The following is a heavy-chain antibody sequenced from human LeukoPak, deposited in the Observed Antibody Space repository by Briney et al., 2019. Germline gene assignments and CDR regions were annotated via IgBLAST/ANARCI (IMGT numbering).Heavy chain of an antibody. CDR2: ISGSGGST. CDR1: GFTFSIYA. CDR3: AKALPLAPTYYYDSSGYPTLDY. J-gene: IGHJ4*02. V-gene: IGHV3-23*01. Sequence: GGPLRLSCAASGFTFSIYAMSCVRQAPGKGLEWVSAISGSGGSTYYADSVKGRFTISRDNSKNTLYLQMNSLRDEDTAVYYCAKALPLAPTYYYDSSGYPTLDYWGQGTLVTVSS. D-gene: IGHD3-22*01.